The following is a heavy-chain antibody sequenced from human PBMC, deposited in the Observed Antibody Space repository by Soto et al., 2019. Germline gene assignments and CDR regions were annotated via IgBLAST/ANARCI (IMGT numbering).Heavy chain of an antibody. CDR3: ARDRGGFMITFGGVIAYY. CDR1: GYTFTSYG. D-gene: IGHD3-16*02. V-gene: IGHV1-18*01. J-gene: IGHJ4*02. CDR2: ISAYNGNT. Sequence: ASVKVSCKASGYTFTSYGISWVRQAPGQGLEWMGWISAYNGNTNYAQKLQGRVTMTTDTSTSTAYMELRSLRSDDTAVYYCARDRGGFMITFGGVIAYYWGQGTLVTVSS.